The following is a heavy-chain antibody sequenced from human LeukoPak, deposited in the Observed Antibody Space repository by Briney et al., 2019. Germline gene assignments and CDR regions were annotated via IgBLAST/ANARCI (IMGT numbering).Heavy chain of an antibody. CDR3: TTDDYGDYVRDY. D-gene: IGHD4-17*01. Sequence: GGSLRLSCAAPGFTFSNAWMSWVRQAPGKGLEWVGRIKSKTDGGTTDYAAPVKGRFTISRDDSKNTLYLQMNSLKTEDTAVYYCTTDDYGDYVRDYWGQGTLVTVSS. CDR2: IKSKTDGGTT. V-gene: IGHV3-15*01. CDR1: GFTFSNAW. J-gene: IGHJ4*02.